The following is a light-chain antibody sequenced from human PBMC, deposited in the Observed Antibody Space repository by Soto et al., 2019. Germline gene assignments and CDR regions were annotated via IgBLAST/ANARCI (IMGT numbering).Light chain of an antibody. CDR3: QQYGSSFT. CDR2: GAS. J-gene: IGKJ5*01. V-gene: IGKV3-20*01. Sequence: EIVLTQSPGTLSLSPGERATLSCRASQSVSSSYLAWYQQKPGQAPRLLIYGASSRATGIPDRFXXXXXXXXXXLTISRLEPEDFAVYYCQQYGSSFTFGQGTRLEIK. CDR1: QSVSSSY.